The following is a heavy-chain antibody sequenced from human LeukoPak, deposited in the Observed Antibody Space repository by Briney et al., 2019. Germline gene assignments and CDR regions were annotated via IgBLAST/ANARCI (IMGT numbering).Heavy chain of an antibody. V-gene: IGHV4-59*08. D-gene: IGHD2-15*01. Sequence: SETLSLTCTVSGGSISSYYWSWLRQPPGKGLEWIGYIYYSGSTNYNPSLKSRVTISVDTSKNQFSLKLTSVTAADTAVYYCARQGYCGGSTCYSSWFDPWGQGTLVTVSS. J-gene: IGHJ5*02. CDR3: ARQGYCGGSTCYSSWFDP. CDR1: GGSISSYY. CDR2: IYYSGST.